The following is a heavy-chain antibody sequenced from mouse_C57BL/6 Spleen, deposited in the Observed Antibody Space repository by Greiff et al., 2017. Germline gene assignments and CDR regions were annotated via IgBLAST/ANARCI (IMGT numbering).Heavy chain of an antibody. CDR1: GFTFSSYG. D-gene: IGHD1-1*01. J-gene: IGHJ1*03. V-gene: IGHV5-6*02. Sequence: EVKVVESGGDLVKPGGSLKLSCAASGFTFSSYGMSWVRQTPDKRLEWVATISSGGSYTYYPDSVKGRFTISRDNPKNTLYLQMSSLKSEDTAMYYCARGSSYWYFDVWGTGTTVTVSS. CDR2: ISSGGSYT. CDR3: ARGSSYWYFDV.